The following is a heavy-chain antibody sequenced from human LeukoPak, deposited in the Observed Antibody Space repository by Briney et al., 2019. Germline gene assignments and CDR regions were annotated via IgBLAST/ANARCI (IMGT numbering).Heavy chain of an antibody. CDR1: GFTFSSYA. CDR3: AKGLGLLSYYGMDV. D-gene: IGHD3-9*01. CDR2: ISGSGGSA. V-gene: IGHV3-23*01. Sequence: GGSLRLSCAASGFTFSSYAMSWVRQAPGKGLEWVSAISGSGGSAYYADSVKGRFTISRDNSKNTLYLQMNSLRAEDTAVYYCAKGLGLLSYYGMDVWGQGTTVTVSS. J-gene: IGHJ6*02.